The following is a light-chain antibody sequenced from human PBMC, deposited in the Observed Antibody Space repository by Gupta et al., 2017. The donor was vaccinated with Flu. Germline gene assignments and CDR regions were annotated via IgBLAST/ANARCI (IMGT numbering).Light chain of an antibody. CDR2: YTS. CDR1: QNIGGS. CDR3: QQSSILPGT. Sequence: EIVLTQSPDFQSVTPKEKVTITCRASQNIGGSLHWYRQKAEQSPELLIRYTSQYVSGVPSRFSGSGSGTDFTLTVNGLEAEDAATYCCQQSSILPGTFGQGTKVEIK. V-gene: IGKV6-21*01. J-gene: IGKJ1*01.